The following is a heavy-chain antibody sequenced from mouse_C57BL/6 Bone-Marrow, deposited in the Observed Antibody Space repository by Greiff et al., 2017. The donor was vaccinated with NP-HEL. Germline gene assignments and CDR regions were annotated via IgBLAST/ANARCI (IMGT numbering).Heavy chain of an antibody. D-gene: IGHD2-3*01. J-gene: IGHJ3*01. CDR1: GYTFTSYW. V-gene: IGHV1-64*01. CDR2: IHPNSGST. CDR3: SRRDYGYYVVAY. Sequence: QVQLQQPGAELVKPGASVKLSCKASGYTFTSYWMHWVKQRPGQGLEWIGMIHPNSGSTTYNEQFKSKATLTVHKSSSAAYMQLSSLTSEDSAVYYCSRRDYGYYVVAYWGQGTLVTVSA.